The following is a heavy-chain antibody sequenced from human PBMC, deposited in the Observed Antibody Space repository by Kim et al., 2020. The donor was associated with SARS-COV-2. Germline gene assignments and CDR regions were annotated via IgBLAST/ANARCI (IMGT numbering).Heavy chain of an antibody. CDR1: GGFIRGSTYY. J-gene: IGHJ5*02. V-gene: IGHV4-39*01. CDR2: LYYSGST. CDR3: AIGEQLVPNREDNHWFEH. D-gene: IGHD6-13*01. Sequence: SETLSLTCTVSGGFIRGSTYYWGWIRQPPGKGLQWIGTLYYSGSTYYNSSLKSRVTMSVDTSKNQFSLKLTSVTAADTAVYYCAIGEQLVPNREDNHWFEHWGQGTLVTVSS.